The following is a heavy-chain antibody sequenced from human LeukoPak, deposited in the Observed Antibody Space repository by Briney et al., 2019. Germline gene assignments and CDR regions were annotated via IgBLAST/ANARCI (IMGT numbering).Heavy chain of an antibody. Sequence: GGSLRLSCAASGFTFSSYAMHWVRQAPGKGLEWVAVISYDGSNKYYADSVKGRFTISRDNSKNTLYLQMNSLRAEDTAVYYCARDQRVEMATTTWGFDYWGQGTLVTVSS. J-gene: IGHJ4*02. CDR3: ARDQRVEMATTTWGFDY. D-gene: IGHD5-24*01. CDR1: GFTFSSYA. CDR2: ISYDGSNK. V-gene: IGHV3-30-3*01.